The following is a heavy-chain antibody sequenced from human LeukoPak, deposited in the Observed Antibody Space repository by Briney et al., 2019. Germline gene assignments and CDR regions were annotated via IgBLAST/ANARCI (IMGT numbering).Heavy chain of an antibody. CDR2: IYPGDSDT. CDR1: GYSFRSYL. V-gene: IGHV5-51*01. CDR3: ARQHGDRRNTLPGVVAHDYFDY. Sequence: GESLKISCKGSGYSFRSYLIGSVRQMPGKGLEWMGIIYPGDSDTRYSPSFQGHVTISADKSISTAYLQLSSLKAPDTAMYYCARQHGDRRNTLPGVVAHDYFDYWGQGTLVTVSS. J-gene: IGHJ4*02. D-gene: IGHD3-3*01.